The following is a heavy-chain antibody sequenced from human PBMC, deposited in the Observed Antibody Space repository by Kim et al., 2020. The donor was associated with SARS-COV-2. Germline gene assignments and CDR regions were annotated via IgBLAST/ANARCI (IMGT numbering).Heavy chain of an antibody. J-gene: IGHJ4*02. CDR3: ARPPYSSGWYYFDY. V-gene: IGHV3-30*07. D-gene: IGHD6-19*01. Sequence: ADAGKGRFTIARDNSKTTLYLQMNSLRAEDTAVYYCARPPYSSGWYYFDYWGQGTLVTVSS.